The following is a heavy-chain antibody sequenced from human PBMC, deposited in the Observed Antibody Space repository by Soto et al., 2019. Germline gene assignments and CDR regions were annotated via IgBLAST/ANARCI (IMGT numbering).Heavy chain of an antibody. CDR2: LSGSGGST. V-gene: IGHV3-23*01. CDR3: AKGPGMGWGNSFDI. Sequence: EVQLLESGGGLVQPGGSLRLSCAASGFTFSSYAMSWVRQAPGKGLEWVSALSGSGGSTYYAESVKGRFTISRDNSKNPLYLQMNSLRAEDTDVYYCAKGPGMGWGNSFDIWGQGTMVTVSS. J-gene: IGHJ3*02. D-gene: IGHD3-16*01. CDR1: GFTFSSYA.